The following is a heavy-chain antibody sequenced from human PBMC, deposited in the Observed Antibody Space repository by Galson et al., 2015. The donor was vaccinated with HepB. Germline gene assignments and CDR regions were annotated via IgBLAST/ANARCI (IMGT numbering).Heavy chain of an antibody. V-gene: IGHV3-33*01. CDR2: IWYDGSNK. CDR3: ARDRHLVRGIFLKVVGTGGTMDV. CDR1: GFTFSGYG. J-gene: IGHJ6*02. Sequence: SLRLSCAASGFTFSGYGMHWVRQAPGKGLEWVAFIWYDGSNKNYADSVKGRFTISRDNSENTLYLQMNSLRAEDTAVYYCARDRHLVRGIFLKVVGTGGTMDVWGQGTTVIVSS. D-gene: IGHD3-10*01.